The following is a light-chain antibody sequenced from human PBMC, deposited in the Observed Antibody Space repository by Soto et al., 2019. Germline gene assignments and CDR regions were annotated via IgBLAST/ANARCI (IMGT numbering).Light chain of an antibody. J-gene: IGKJ2*01. V-gene: IGKV3-20*01. Sequence: EIVLTQSPGTLSLSPGEGATLSCRASQRMSNSYLAWYQQKPGQAPRLLLYDASSRATGIPDRVSGSGSGTDFTLTISRLEPEDFAVYYCQQYARPPFAFGQGTKVEIK. CDR3: QQYARPPFA. CDR1: QRMSNSY. CDR2: DAS.